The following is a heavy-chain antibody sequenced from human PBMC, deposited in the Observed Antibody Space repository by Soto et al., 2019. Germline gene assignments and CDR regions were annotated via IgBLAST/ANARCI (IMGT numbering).Heavy chain of an antibody. D-gene: IGHD6-19*01. Sequence: VQLVESGGGVVQPGRSLRLSCAASGFTFSSYAMHWVRQAPGKGLEWVAVISYDGSNKYYADSVKGRFTISRDNSKNTLYLQMKSLRAEDTAVYYCARDLGYSSVWDSFAYSGMDVWGQGTTVTVSS. CDR1: GFTFSSYA. J-gene: IGHJ6*02. CDR3: ARDLGYSSVWDSFAYSGMDV. CDR2: ISYDGSNK. V-gene: IGHV3-30-3*01.